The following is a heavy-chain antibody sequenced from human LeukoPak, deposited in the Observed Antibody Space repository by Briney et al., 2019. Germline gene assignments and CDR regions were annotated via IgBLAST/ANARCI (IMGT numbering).Heavy chain of an antibody. CDR1: GFTFDDYG. Sequence: PGGSLRLSCAASGFTFDDYGMSWVRQAPGKGLEWVSDINWNGGSIDYADSVKGRFTISRDNAKNFLYPQMNSLRAEDTALYYCARVKWGSPGEAFDIWGQGTMVTVSS. D-gene: IGHD3-10*01. V-gene: IGHV3-20*04. CDR3: ARVKWGSPGEAFDI. J-gene: IGHJ3*02. CDR2: INWNGGSI.